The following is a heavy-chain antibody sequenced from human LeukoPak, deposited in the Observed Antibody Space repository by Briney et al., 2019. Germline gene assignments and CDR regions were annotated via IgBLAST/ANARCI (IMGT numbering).Heavy chain of an antibody. CDR3: AKDRAYCSGGSCRNWFDP. CDR1: GFTFSSYA. J-gene: IGHJ5*02. D-gene: IGHD2-15*01. V-gene: IGHV3-23*01. CDR2: ISGSGGST. Sequence: GGSLRLSCAASGFTFSSYAMSWVRQAPGKGLEWVSAISGSGGSTYYADSVKGRFTISRDNSKNTLHLQMNSLRAEDTAVYYCAKDRAYCSGGSCRNWFDPWGQGTLVTVSS.